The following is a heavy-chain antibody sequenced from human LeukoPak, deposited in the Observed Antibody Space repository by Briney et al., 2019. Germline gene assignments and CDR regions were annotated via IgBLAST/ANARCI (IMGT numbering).Heavy chain of an antibody. J-gene: IGHJ4*02. V-gene: IGHV1-24*01. D-gene: IGHD3-3*01. CDR3: ARDGGKYYDFWSGYHDY. CDR1: GYTLTELS. Sequence: ASVKVSCKVSGYTLTELSMHWVRQAPGKGLEWMGGFDPEDGETIYAQKFQGRVTMTEDTSTDTAYMELSSLRSEDTAVYYCARDGGKYYDFWSGYHDYWGQGTLVTVSS. CDR2: FDPEDGET.